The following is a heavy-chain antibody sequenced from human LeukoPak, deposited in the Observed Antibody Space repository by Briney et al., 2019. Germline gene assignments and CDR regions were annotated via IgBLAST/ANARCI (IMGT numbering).Heavy chain of an antibody. CDR3: AKDLTGVNYCLDQ. D-gene: IGHD1-7*01. CDR2: ISNDGSNK. J-gene: IGHJ4*02. V-gene: IGHV3-30*18. CDR1: GFTFSNAW. Sequence: TGGSLRLSCAASGFTFSNAWMTWVRQAPGKGLEWVAVISNDGSNKHYADSVKGRFTISRDNSKNTLYLQMNSLRAEDTAVYYCAKDLTGVNYCLDQWGQGTLVTVSS.